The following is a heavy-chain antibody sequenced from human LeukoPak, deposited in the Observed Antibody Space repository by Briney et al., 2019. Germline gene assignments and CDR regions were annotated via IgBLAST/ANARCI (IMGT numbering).Heavy chain of an antibody. CDR3: ARGGRSHVASPGPRLFDP. CDR1: GFTFSDYY. Sequence: GGSLRLSCAASGFTFSDYYMSWIRQAPGKGLEWVSYISSSGSTIYYADSVKGRFTISRDNAKNSLYLQMNSLRAEDTAVYYCARGGRSHVASPGPRLFDPWGQGTLVTVSS. J-gene: IGHJ5*02. V-gene: IGHV3-11*01. D-gene: IGHD1/OR15-1a*01. CDR2: ISSSGSTI.